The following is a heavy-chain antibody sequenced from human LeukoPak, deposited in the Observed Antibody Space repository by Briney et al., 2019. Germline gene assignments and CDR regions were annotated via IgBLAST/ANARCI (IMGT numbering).Heavy chain of an antibody. Sequence: SETLSLTCAVYGGSFSGYYWSWIRQPPGKGLEWIGEINHSGSTNYNPPLKNRVTISVDTSKNLFSLKLNSVTATDTAVYCARQGRSNWFWNYWGQGTRVTVSS. J-gene: IGHJ4*02. D-gene: IGHD6-13*01. CDR2: INHSGST. CDR1: GGSFSGYY. CDR3: ARQGRSNWFWNY. V-gene: IGHV4-34*01.